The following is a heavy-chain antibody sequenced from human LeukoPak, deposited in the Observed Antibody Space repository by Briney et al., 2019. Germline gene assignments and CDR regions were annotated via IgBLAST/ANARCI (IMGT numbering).Heavy chain of an antibody. CDR1: GGSISSYY. Sequence: SETLSLTCTVSGGSISSYYWSWIRQPPGKGLEWIEYIYYSGSTNYNPSLKSRVTISVDTSKNQFSLKLSSVTAADTAVYYCARDGYIDAFDIWGQGTMVTVSS. D-gene: IGHD5-24*01. CDR2: IYYSGST. J-gene: IGHJ3*02. V-gene: IGHV4-59*12. CDR3: ARDGYIDAFDI.